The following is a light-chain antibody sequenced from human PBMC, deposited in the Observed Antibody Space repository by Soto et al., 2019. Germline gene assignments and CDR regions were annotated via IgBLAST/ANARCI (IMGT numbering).Light chain of an antibody. CDR3: QQYGNSPLT. J-gene: IGKJ4*01. V-gene: IGKV3-11*01. Sequence: EIVLTQSPATLHLSPGGKAALSSTASQRVPNYLAWYQQKPGQAPRLLSYDASNRATGIPARFRGSGSGTEFTLTISKVEPEDFEVYYCQQYGNSPLTFGGGTKVHIK. CDR1: QRVPNY. CDR2: DAS.